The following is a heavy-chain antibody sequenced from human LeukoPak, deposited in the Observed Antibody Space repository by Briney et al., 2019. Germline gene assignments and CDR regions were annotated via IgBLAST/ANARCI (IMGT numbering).Heavy chain of an antibody. D-gene: IGHD6-13*01. CDR1: GFTVSSNY. V-gene: IGHV3-11*01. Sequence: GGSLRLSCAASGFTVSSNYMSWVRQAPGKGLEWVSYISSSGSTIYYADSVKGRFTISRDNAKNSLYLQMNSLRAEDTAVYYCARAPPGYSSNWYAYWGQGTLVTVSS. CDR2: ISSSGSTI. J-gene: IGHJ5*01. CDR3: ARAPPGYSSNWYAY.